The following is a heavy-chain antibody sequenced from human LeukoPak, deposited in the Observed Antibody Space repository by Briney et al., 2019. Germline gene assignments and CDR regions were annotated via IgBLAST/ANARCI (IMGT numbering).Heavy chain of an antibody. Sequence: GGSLRLSCAASGFTFSSYSMNWVRQAPGKGLEWVSSISSSSSYIYYADSVKGRFTISRDNSRNTLYLQMNSLRAEDTAIYYCAKDQATTLTTPDSWGQGTLVTVSS. CDR1: GFTFSSYS. J-gene: IGHJ4*02. D-gene: IGHD4-4*01. V-gene: IGHV3-21*04. CDR2: ISSSSSYI. CDR3: AKDQATTLTTPDS.